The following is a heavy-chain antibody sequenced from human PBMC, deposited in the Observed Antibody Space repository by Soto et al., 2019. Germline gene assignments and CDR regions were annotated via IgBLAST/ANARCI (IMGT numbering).Heavy chain of an antibody. D-gene: IGHD3-16*01. CDR1: GGTFSSYA. CDR3: ARDPRNFSVWGSSY. V-gene: IGHV1-69*13. J-gene: IGHJ4*02. Sequence: GASVKVSCKASGGTFSSYAISWVRQAPGQGLEWMGGIIPIFGTANYAQKFQGRVTITADESTSTAYMELSSLRSEDTAVYYCARDPRNFSVWGSSYWGQGTLVTVSS. CDR2: IIPIFGTA.